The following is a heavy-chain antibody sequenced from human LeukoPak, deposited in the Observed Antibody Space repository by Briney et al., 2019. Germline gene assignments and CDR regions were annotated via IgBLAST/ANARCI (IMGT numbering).Heavy chain of an antibody. V-gene: IGHV3-74*01. CDR1: GFTFNNYW. CDR2: INSDGSST. CDR3: ARDRYYQYTMDV. J-gene: IGHJ6*02. Sequence: GGSLRLSCVASGFTFNNYWMHWVRQAPGKGLVWVSRINSDGSSTNYADSVKGRFTISRDNAKNTLYLQMNSLRAEDTAVYYCARDRYYQYTMDVWGQGTTVIVSS.